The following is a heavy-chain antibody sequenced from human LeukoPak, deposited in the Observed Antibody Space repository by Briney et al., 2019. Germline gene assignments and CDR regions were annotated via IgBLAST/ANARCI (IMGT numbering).Heavy chain of an antibody. CDR2: ISSYNGNT. J-gene: IGHJ6*02. Sequence: ASVKVSCKASGYTFTNYGISWVRQAPGQGLEWMGWISSYNGNTNYAQKLQGRVTMTTDTSTSTAYMELRSLRSDDTAVYYCARDLGSCSSTSCYVSSYYYYYGMDVWGQGTTVTAS. CDR3: ARDLGSCSSTSCYVSSYYYYYGMDV. CDR1: GYTFTNYG. D-gene: IGHD2-2*01. V-gene: IGHV1-18*01.